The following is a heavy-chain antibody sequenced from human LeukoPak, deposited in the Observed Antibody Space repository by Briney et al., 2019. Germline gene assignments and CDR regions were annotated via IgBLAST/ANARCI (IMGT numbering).Heavy chain of an antibody. CDR3: ASHGPRYSSSWPFDY. D-gene: IGHD6-13*01. Sequence: SETLSLTCTVSGGSISSSSYYWGWIRQPPGKGLEWIGSIYYSGSTYYNPSLKSRVTISVDTSKNQFSLKLSSVTAADTAVYYCASHGPRYSSSWPFDYWGQGTLVTVSS. CDR1: GGSISSSSYY. V-gene: IGHV4-39*01. CDR2: IYYSGST. J-gene: IGHJ4*02.